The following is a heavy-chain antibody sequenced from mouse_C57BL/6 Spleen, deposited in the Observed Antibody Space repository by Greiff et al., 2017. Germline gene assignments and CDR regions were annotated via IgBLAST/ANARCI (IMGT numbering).Heavy chain of an antibody. CDR2: INPSNGGT. J-gene: IGHJ3*01. CDR1: GYTFTSYW. Sequence: QVQLQQPGTELVKPAASVKLSCKASGYTFTSYWMDWVTQRPGQGLEWIGNINPSNGGTNYNEKFKSKATLTVDNSSSTAYMQLSSLTSEDSSVYYCANFEGAFAYWGQGTLVTVSA. CDR3: ANFEGAFAY. V-gene: IGHV1-53*01.